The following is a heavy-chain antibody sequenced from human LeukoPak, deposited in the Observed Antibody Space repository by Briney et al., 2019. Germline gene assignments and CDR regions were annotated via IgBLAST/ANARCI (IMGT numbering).Heavy chain of an antibody. CDR2: ISSGSSAI. V-gene: IGHV3-48*02. CDR1: GFTFSSYS. CDR3: ARDLGYNDDY. D-gene: IGHD5-18*01. Sequence: PGGSLRLSCSASGFTFSSYSMNWVRQAPGKGLEWVSHISSGSSAINYADSVKGRFTISRDNARNSLFLQMNSLRDEDTAVYYCARDLGYNDDYWGQGTLVTVSP. J-gene: IGHJ4*02.